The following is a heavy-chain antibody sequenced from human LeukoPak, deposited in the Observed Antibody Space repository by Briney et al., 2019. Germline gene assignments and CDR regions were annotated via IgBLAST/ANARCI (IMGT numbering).Heavy chain of an antibody. CDR2: IWYDGSNK. J-gene: IGHJ4*02. D-gene: IGHD2-2*02. CDR3: AKDLRRYCSSTSCYTENDY. Sequence: GGSLRLSCAASGFTFSSYGMHWVRQAPGKGLEWVAVIWYDGSNKYYADSVKGRFTISRDNSKNTLYLQMNSLRAEDTAVYYCAKDLRRYCSSTSCYTENDYWGQGTLVTVSS. CDR1: GFTFSSYG. V-gene: IGHV3-33*06.